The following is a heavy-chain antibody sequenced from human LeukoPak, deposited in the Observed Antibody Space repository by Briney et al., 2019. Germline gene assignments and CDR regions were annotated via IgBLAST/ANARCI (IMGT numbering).Heavy chain of an antibody. CDR3: ARDQGEYYGSGSYYKRYYYMDV. Sequence: SVKVSCKASGGTFNTFTISWVRQAPGQGLEWMGGIIPMFGTANYAQRFQGRVTITADESTSTAYMELRSLRSEDTAVYYCARDQGEYYGSGSYYKRYYYMDVWGKGTTVTVSS. D-gene: IGHD3-10*01. V-gene: IGHV1-69*13. CDR1: GGTFNTFT. J-gene: IGHJ6*03. CDR2: IIPMFGTA.